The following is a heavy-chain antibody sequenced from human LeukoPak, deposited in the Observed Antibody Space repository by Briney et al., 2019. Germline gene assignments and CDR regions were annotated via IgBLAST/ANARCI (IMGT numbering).Heavy chain of an antibody. Sequence: ASVKVSFKASGYTFTGYYMHWVRQAPGQGGEWMGWINPNSGGTNYAQKFQGRVTMTRDTSISTAYMELSRLRSDDTAVYYCARFGSNWGFRYFDLWGRGTLVTVSS. V-gene: IGHV1-2*02. J-gene: IGHJ2*01. D-gene: IGHD7-27*01. CDR1: GYTFTGYY. CDR2: INPNSGGT. CDR3: ARFGSNWGFRYFDL.